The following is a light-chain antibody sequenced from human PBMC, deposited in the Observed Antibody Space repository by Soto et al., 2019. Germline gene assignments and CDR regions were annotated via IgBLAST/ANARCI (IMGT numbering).Light chain of an antibody. CDR3: KQYNNWPWT. V-gene: IGKV3-15*01. CDR2: GAS. Sequence: IVMTQSPVTLSVSPGERATLSCRASQDIVSNVAWYQQRPGQAPRLLIYGASTRATDIPARFSGSGSGTEFTLTIRSLQSEDFAVYYCKQYNNWPWTVGQGTKVDIK. CDR1: QDIVSN. J-gene: IGKJ1*01.